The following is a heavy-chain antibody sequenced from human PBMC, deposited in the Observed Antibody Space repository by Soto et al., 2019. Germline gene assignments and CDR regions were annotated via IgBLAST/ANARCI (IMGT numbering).Heavy chain of an antibody. D-gene: IGHD3-9*01. J-gene: IGHJ4*02. CDR1: VFPFSNYY. CDR3: AKDMMDILTGYDQGPFEY. V-gene: IGHV3-11*01. CDR2: ISSSFISI. Sequence: VGSLRLSCEFSVFPFSNYYMSWIRHSPGKWLEWLADISSSFISIHYADSVKGRFSISRDNSKNTLYLQMNSLRAEDTAIYYCAKDMMDILTGYDQGPFEYWGQGILVIVSS.